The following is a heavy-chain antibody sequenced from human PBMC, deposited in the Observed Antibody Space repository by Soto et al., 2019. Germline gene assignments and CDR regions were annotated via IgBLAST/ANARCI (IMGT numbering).Heavy chain of an antibody. CDR1: GYTFTSYD. CDR3: ARGWYSSGWYYFDY. CDR2: MNPNSGNT. D-gene: IGHD6-19*01. Sequence: ASVKVSCKASGYTFTSYDINWVRQATGQGLEWMGWMNPNSGNTGYAQKFQGRVTMTRNTSISTAYMELSSLRSEDTAVYYCARGWYSSGWYYFDYWGQGTLVTVSS. V-gene: IGHV1-8*01. J-gene: IGHJ4*02.